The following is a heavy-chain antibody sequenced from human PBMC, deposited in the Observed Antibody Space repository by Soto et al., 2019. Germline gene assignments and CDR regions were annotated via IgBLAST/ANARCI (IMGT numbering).Heavy chain of an antibody. CDR3: ARAHCSGGSCYSVQHWFDP. CDR2: MYHSGST. V-gene: IGHV4-4*02. D-gene: IGHD2-15*01. CDR1: GGSISSSNW. J-gene: IGHJ5*02. Sequence: QVQLQESGPGLVKPSGTLSLTCAVSGGSISSSNWWSWVRQPPGKGLEWIGEMYHSGSTNHNPSLKSRVTISVDKSKNQFSLNLSSVTAADTAVYYCARAHCSGGSCYSVQHWFDPWGQGTLVIVSS.